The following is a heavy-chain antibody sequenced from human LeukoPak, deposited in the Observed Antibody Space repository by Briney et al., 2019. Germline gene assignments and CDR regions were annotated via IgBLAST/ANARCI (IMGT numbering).Heavy chain of an antibody. CDR2: IYPGDSDN. J-gene: IGHJ4*02. Sequence: GESLQISCKGSGYGFTSYWIGWGRQMPGKGLECMGIIYPGDSDNRYSPSLEGQVTISAEKSISNASLQWSSMETADTAMYYCARHSERGRDGYKNSFDYWGQGTLVTVPS. CDR1: GYGFTSYW. V-gene: IGHV5-51*01. CDR3: ARHSERGRDGYKNSFDY. D-gene: IGHD5-24*01.